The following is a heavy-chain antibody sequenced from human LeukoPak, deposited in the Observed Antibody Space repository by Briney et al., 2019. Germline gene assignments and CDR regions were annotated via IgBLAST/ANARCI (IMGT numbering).Heavy chain of an antibody. D-gene: IGHD3-22*01. V-gene: IGHV1-69*13. Sequence: SVKVSCKPSVGTFSSYAIIWVQQAPGQGLEGMEGIIPIFGTANYAQNFQGRVTITADESTSTAYMELSSLTSEDTAVYYCARGPYYYYSSGYYSIDYWGEGSLLTVSS. J-gene: IGHJ4*02. CDR1: VGTFSSYA. CDR2: IIPIFGTA. CDR3: ARGPYYYYSSGYYSIDY.